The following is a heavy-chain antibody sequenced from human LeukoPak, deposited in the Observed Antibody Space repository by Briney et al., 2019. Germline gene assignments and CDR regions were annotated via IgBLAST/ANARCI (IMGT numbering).Heavy chain of an antibody. CDR1: GYTFTSYG. CDR2: ISAYNGNT. V-gene: IGHV1-18*01. Sequence: ASVKVSCKASGYTFTSYGISWVRQAPGQGLEWMGWISAYNGNTNYAQKLQGRVTMTTDTSTSTAYMELRSLRSNDTAVYYCARETYYYGSGSYYQDFDYWGQGTLVTVSS. CDR3: ARETYYYGSGSYYQDFDY. J-gene: IGHJ4*02. D-gene: IGHD3-10*01.